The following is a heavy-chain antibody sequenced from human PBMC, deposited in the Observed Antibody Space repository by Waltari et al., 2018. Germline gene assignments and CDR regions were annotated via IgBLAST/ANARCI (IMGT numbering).Heavy chain of an antibody. CDR3: AKAETYYYYGMDV. CDR1: GFTFSSYA. V-gene: IGHV3-23*01. CDR2: ISGSGGST. J-gene: IGHJ6*02. Sequence: EVQLLESGGGLVQPGGSLRLSCAASGFTFSSYAMSWVRQAPGKGREWVSAISGSGGSTYYADSVKGRFTISRDNSKNTLYLQMNSLRAEDTAVYYCAKAETYYYYGMDVWGQGTTVTVSS.